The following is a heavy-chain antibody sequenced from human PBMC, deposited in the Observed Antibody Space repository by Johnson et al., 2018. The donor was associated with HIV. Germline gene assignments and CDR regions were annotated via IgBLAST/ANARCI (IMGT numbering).Heavy chain of an antibody. J-gene: IGHJ3*02. CDR3: ARGSYDGDAFDI. D-gene: IGHD1-26*01. Sequence: IDWSGGRTGYADSVKGRFTISRDNAKNSLYLQLNSLRAGDTALYYCARGSYDGDAFDIWGQGTMVTVSS. CDR2: IDWSGGRT. V-gene: IGHV3-20*03.